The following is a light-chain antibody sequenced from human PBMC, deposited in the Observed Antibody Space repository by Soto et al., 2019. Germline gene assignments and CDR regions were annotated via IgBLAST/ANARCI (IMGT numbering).Light chain of an antibody. Sequence: DIQMTQSPSSLSASVGDRVTITCRASQSISSSLNWYQQKPGKAPKLLIYAASSLESGVPSRFSGSGSGTDFTLTISSMQPEDFATYYCQQSYSTPYTFGRGTKVDIK. J-gene: IGKJ2*01. V-gene: IGKV1-39*01. CDR1: QSISSS. CDR3: QQSYSTPYT. CDR2: AAS.